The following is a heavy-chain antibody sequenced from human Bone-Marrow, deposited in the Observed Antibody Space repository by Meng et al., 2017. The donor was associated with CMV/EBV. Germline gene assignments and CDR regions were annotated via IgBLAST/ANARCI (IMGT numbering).Heavy chain of an antibody. CDR3: ARDYTDYDILTGYYISWFDP. J-gene: IGHJ5*02. V-gene: IGHV3-11*01. D-gene: IGHD3-9*01. Sequence: GGSLRLSCAASGFTFSDYYMSWIRQAPGKGLEWVSYISSSGSTIYYADSVKGRFTISRDNAKNSLYLQMNSLRAEDTAVYYCARDYTDYDILTGYYISWFDPWGQGTLVTVSS. CDR2: ISSSGSTI. CDR1: GFTFSDYY.